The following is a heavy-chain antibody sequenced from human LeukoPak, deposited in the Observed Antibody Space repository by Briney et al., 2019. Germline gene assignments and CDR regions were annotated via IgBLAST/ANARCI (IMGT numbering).Heavy chain of an antibody. D-gene: IGHD4-17*01. CDR1: GLAFRNYA. Sequence: PGGSLRLSCVASGLAFRNYAMTWVRQAPGKALEWVSVIRGSGGDIRYADSVKGRFTISRDNSVNTLYLQMNSLRAEDTAVYYCGKDPNGDYIGAFDFWGQGTMVTVSS. CDR2: IRGSGGDI. CDR3: GKDPNGDYIGAFDF. V-gene: IGHV3-23*01. J-gene: IGHJ3*01.